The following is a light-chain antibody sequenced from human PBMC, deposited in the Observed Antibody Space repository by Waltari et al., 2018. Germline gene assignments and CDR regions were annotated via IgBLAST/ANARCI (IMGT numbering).Light chain of an antibody. CDR2: AVH. CDR1: SRDVGSYNY. CDR3: CSSAGSSTFVV. Sequence: QSALTQPASVSGSPGQAITISCTGTSRDVGSYNYVAWSQQRPGKAPKLLIYAVHKRPPRASNRFSGSKSGNTASLTISGLQAEDEADYHCCSSAGSSTFVVFGGGTKVTVL. V-gene: IGLV2-23*02. J-gene: IGLJ3*02.